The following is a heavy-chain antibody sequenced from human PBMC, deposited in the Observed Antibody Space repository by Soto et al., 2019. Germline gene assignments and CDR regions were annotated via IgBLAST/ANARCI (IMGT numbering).Heavy chain of an antibody. V-gene: IGHV3-23*01. Sequence: GGSLRLSCAASGVTFSSYAMSWVRQAPGKGLEWVASISGSGGSTYYADSVKGRFIISRDNSKSTLYLQMNSLRAEDTAVYYCATETFIFDSWGQGTLVTVSS. CDR3: ATETFIFDS. CDR2: ISGSGGST. J-gene: IGHJ4*02. CDR1: GVTFSSYA.